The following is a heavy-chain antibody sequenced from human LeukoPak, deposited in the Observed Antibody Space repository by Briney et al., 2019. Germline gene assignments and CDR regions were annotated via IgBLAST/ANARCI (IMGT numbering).Heavy chain of an antibody. CDR3: AKIPGDRPDD. Sequence: SETLSLTCTVSGGSIISSYWTWLRQPPGKGLEWIGYMYSSGRTTNYNPSLKSRATISMDTSKNQFSLNLKSVTAADTAIYYCAKIPGDRPDDWGQGTLVTVS. J-gene: IGHJ4*02. V-gene: IGHV4-59*03. D-gene: IGHD7-27*01. CDR2: MYSSGRTT. CDR1: GGSIISSY.